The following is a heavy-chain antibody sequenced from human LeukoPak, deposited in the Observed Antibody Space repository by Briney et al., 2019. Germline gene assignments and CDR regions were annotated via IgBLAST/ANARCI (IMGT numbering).Heavy chain of an antibody. V-gene: IGHV3-23*01. D-gene: IGHD5-12*01. CDR3: ARALVTILSPFDS. Sequence: GGSLRLSCAASXXTXXSYAXXXXXXAPXXGLEWVSGITSGGXXYXXDSVKGRFTISRDNSKNTLYLQMNSLRAEDTAVYYCARALVTILSPFDSWGQGTLVTVSS. J-gene: IGHJ4*02. CDR2: ITSGGXX. CDR1: XXTXXSYA.